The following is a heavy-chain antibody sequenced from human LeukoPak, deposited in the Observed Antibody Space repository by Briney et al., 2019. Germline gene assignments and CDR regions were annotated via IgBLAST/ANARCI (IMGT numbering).Heavy chain of an antibody. V-gene: IGHV3-23*01. Sequence: GGSLRLSCAASGFTFSSYAMSWVRHAPGRGLEWVSAISGSGGSTYYADSVKGRITISRDNSKNTLYLQMNSLRAEDTAVYYCAKEDDSSGYSIFDIWGQGTMVTVSS. CDR3: AKEDDSSGYSIFDI. CDR1: GFTFSSYA. J-gene: IGHJ3*02. D-gene: IGHD3-22*01. CDR2: ISGSGGST.